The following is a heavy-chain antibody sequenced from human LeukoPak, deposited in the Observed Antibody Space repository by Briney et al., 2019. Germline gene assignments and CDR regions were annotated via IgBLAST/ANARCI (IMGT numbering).Heavy chain of an antibody. CDR2: IKQDGSEK. J-gene: IGHJ3*02. CDR3: ARDSPYNWNYDASAFDI. D-gene: IGHD1-7*01. CDR1: GFTFSSYW. V-gene: IGHV3-7*01. Sequence: GGFLRLSCAASGFTFSSYWMSWVRQAPGKGLEWVANIKQDGSEKYYVDSVKGRFTISRDNAKNSLYLQMNSLRAEDTAVYYCARDSPYNWNYDASAFDIWGQGTMVTVSS.